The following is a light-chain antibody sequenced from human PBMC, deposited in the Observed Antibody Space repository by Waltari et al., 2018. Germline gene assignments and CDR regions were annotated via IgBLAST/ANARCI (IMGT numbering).Light chain of an antibody. V-gene: IGLV2-14*01. CDR3: SSYSTSSTFLI. J-gene: IGLJ2*01. CDR2: EVT. Sequence: QSVLTQPASVSGSPGQSITISCTGRSSDIGADDYVSWYQQNAGRAPKLIIFEVTNRPSGVSDRFSGSRSGNTASLTISGLQAEDEADYFCSSYSTSSTFLIFGGGTKLTVL. CDR1: SSDIGADDY.